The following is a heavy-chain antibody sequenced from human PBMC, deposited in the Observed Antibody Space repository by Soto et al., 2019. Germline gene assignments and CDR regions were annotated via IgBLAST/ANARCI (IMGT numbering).Heavy chain of an antibody. Sequence: QVQVVQSGAEVKKPGASVRVSCKASGYTFTNYFMHWVRQAPGQGPEWMGIINPSGGTTTYAEKFQGRVTMTRDTSTSTVYMELSSLRSDDTAVYYCAREGGAVTMAGSHLGFDYWGQGTLVNVSS. CDR1: GYTFTNYF. V-gene: IGHV1-46*01. D-gene: IGHD6-19*01. CDR2: INPSGGTT. J-gene: IGHJ4*02. CDR3: AREGGAVTMAGSHLGFDY.